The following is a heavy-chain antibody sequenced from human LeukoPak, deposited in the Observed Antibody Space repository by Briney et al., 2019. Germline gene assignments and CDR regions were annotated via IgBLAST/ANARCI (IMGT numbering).Heavy chain of an antibody. D-gene: IGHD3-16*01. Sequence: GGSLRLSCAASGFTFSSYGMHWVRQAPGKGLEWVAVISYDGSNKYYADSVKGRFTISRDNSKNTLYPQMNSLRAEDTAVYYCAKDLDVWWEGRGGAFDYWGQGTLVTVSS. CDR1: GFTFSSYG. V-gene: IGHV3-30*18. J-gene: IGHJ4*02. CDR3: AKDLDVWWEGRGGAFDY. CDR2: ISYDGSNK.